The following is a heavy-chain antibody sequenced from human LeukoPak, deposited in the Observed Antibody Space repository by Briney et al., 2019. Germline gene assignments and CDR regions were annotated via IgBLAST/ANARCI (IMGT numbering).Heavy chain of an antibody. D-gene: IGHD6-6*01. V-gene: IGHV3-33*06. CDR2: IWYDGSNK. CDR3: AKDLVRSSSIIDY. CDR1: GFTFSSYG. J-gene: IGHJ4*02. Sequence: PGGSLRLSCAASGFTFSSYGMHWVRQAPGKGLEWVAVIWYDGSNKYYADSVKGRFTISRDNSKNTLYLQMNSLRAEDMAVYYCAKDLVRSSSIIDYWGQGTLVTVSS.